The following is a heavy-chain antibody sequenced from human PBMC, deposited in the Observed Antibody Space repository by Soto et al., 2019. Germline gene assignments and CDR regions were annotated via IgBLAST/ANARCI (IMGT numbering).Heavy chain of an antibody. Sequence: GQSLKISCKGFGYSFTSYWINWVRQMPGKGLEWMRIIYPGDSDTRYSPSFEGQVTISADKSLSTAYWQWNSLKASDTAMYYCARHALAGGGTGHGMDVWGQGTTVTVSS. J-gene: IGHJ6*02. CDR2: IYPGDSDT. CDR3: ARHALAGGGTGHGMDV. CDR1: GYSFTSYW. V-gene: IGHV5-51*01. D-gene: IGHD1-1*01.